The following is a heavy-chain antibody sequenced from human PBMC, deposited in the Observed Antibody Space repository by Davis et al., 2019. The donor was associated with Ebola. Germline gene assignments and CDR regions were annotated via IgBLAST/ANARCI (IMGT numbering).Heavy chain of an antibody. CDR3: ARGPYSSSWYGY. Sequence: PSETLSLTCTVSGYSISSGYYWGWIRQPPGKGLEWIGSIYYSGSTYYNPSLKSRVTISVDTSKNQFSLKLSSVTAADTAVYYCARGPYSSSWYGYWGQGTLVTVSS. V-gene: IGHV4-38-2*02. CDR2: IYYSGST. CDR1: GYSISSGYY. D-gene: IGHD6-13*01. J-gene: IGHJ4*02.